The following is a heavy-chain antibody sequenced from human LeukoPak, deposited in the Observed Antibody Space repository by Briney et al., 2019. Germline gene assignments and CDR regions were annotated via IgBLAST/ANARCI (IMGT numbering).Heavy chain of an antibody. CDR2: INHSGST. J-gene: IGHJ6*03. CDR3: ARVAGYCSSTSCYAARYYYYYYMDV. CDR1: GGSFSGYY. D-gene: IGHD2-2*01. V-gene: IGHV4-34*01. Sequence: PSETLSLTCAVYGGSFSGYYWSWIRQPPGKGLEWIGEINHSGSTNYNPSLKSRVTISVDTSKNQFSLKLSSVTAADTAVYYCARVAGYCSSTSCYAARYYYYYYMDVWGKGTTVTVSS.